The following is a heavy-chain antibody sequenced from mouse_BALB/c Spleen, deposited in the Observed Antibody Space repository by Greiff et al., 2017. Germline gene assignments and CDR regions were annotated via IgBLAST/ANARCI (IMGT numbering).Heavy chain of an antibody. D-gene: IGHD2-14*01. J-gene: IGHJ2*01. CDR2: IRNKANGYTT. Sequence: EVKLVESGGGLVQPGGSLRLSCATSGFTFTDYYMSWVRQPPGQALEWLGFIRNKANGYTTEYSASVKGRFTISRDNSQSILYLQMNTLRAEDSATYYCARVYRYDGYFDYWGQGTTLTVSS. CDR3: ARVYRYDGYFDY. CDR1: GFTFTDYY. V-gene: IGHV7-3*02.